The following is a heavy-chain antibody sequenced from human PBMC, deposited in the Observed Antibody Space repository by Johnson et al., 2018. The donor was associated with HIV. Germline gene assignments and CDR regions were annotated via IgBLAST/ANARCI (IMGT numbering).Heavy chain of an antibody. J-gene: IGHJ3*02. D-gene: IGHD6-19*01. CDR3: ARDREEYSRGWAEGRAFDI. CDR1: GFTFSSYW. CDR2: IKQDGSEK. Sequence: VQLVESGGGLVQPGGSLRLSCAASGFTFSSYWMSWVRQAPGKGLEWVANIKQDGSEKYYVDSVKGRFTISRDNAKNSLYLQMNSLRAEDTAVYYCARDREEYSRGWAEGRAFDIWGQGTMVTVSS. V-gene: IGHV3-7*01.